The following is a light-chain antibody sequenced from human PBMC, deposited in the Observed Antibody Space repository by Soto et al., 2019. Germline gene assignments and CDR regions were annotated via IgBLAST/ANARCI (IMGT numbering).Light chain of an antibody. Sequence: EIMMTQSPANVSVFPGERATLSCRASQSIDSDLAWYQQKPGQVPRLLIYGASTRATGIPARFSGSGSGTEFTLTISSLPSDDIAVYYCQQYNHWRTFGQGTKVEIK. J-gene: IGKJ1*01. CDR2: GAS. CDR1: QSIDSD. V-gene: IGKV3-15*01. CDR3: QQYNHWRT.